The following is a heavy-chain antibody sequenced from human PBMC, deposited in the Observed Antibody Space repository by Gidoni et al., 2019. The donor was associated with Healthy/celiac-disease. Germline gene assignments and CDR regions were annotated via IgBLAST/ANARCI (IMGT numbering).Heavy chain of an antibody. CDR3: ARSYDISGYYVAYAFDI. CDR1: GYSFTSSW. J-gene: IGHJ3*02. CDR2: MYPVDCDA. D-gene: IGHD3-22*01. V-gene: IGHV5-51*01. Sequence: EVHLVQSGAEVKKPGESLKISCEGSGYSFTSSWIGWVRQMPGKGLEGMGIMYPVDCDASYSPSFQGQVTISADKSISTAYLQGSSLNASDTAMYYCARSYDISGYYVAYAFDIWGQGTMVTVSS.